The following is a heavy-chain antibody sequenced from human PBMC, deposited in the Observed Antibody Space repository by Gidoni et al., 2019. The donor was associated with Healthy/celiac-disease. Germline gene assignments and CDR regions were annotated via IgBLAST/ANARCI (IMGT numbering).Heavy chain of an antibody. V-gene: IGHV4-34*01. Sequence: QVHLQQWGAGLLKPSETLSLTCAVYGGSFSTYYWSWIRQPPGKGLEWIGEINHSGSTNYNPSLKSRVTISVDTSKNQFSLKLTSLTAADTAVYYCAALGYDGSGYSRHYRETGVRRIDYWGQGTLVTVSS. CDR2: INHSGST. D-gene: IGHD3-22*01. J-gene: IGHJ4*02. CDR1: GGSFSTYY. CDR3: AALGYDGSGYSRHYRETGVRRIDY.